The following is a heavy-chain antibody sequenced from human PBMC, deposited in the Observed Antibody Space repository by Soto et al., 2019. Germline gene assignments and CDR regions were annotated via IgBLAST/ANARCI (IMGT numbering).Heavy chain of an antibody. CDR1: GGSISSGGYY. V-gene: IGHV4-31*03. CDR3: ARSGKLRYFDWLSKSPPTGWFDP. J-gene: IGHJ5*02. D-gene: IGHD3-9*01. Sequence: QVQLQESGPGLVKPSQTLSLTCTVSGGSISSGGYYWSWIRQHPGKGLEWIGYIYYSGSTYYNPSLKSRVTISVDTSKNQFSLKLSSVTAADTAVYYCARSGKLRYFDWLSKSPPTGWFDPWGQGTLVTVSS. CDR2: IYYSGST.